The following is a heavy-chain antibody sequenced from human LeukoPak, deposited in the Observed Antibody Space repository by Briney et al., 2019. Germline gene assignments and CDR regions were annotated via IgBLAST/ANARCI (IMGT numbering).Heavy chain of an antibody. J-gene: IGHJ4*02. D-gene: IGHD3-22*01. CDR2: ISSNGGST. CDR1: GFTFSSYS. Sequence: GGSLRLSCAASGFTFSSYSMNWVRQAPGKGLEYVSAISSNGGSTYYANSVKGRFTISRDNSKNTLYLQMGSLRAEDMAVYYCARGGYDSSGYYLHFDYWGQGTLVTVSS. V-gene: IGHV3-64*01. CDR3: ARGGYDSSGYYLHFDY.